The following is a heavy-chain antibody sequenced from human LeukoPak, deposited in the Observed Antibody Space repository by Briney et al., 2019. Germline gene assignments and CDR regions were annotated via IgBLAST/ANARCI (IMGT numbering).Heavy chain of an antibody. V-gene: IGHV5-51*01. J-gene: IGHJ4*02. D-gene: IGHD2-15*01. CDR2: IYPGDSDT. CDR3: ARQYCSGGSCYHFDY. CDR1: GYSFTSYW. Sequence: GESLQISCKGSGYSFTSYWIGWVRQLPGKGLEWMGIIYPGDSDTRYSTSFQGQVTISADKSISTAYLQWSSLKASDTAMYYCARQYCSGGSCYHFDYWGQGTLVTVSS.